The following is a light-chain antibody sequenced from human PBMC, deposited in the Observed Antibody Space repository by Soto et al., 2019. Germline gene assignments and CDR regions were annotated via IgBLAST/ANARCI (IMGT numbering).Light chain of an antibody. Sequence: QSALTQPASVSGSPRQSITISCTGTSSDVGGYNYVSWYQQHPGKAPKLMIYDISNRPSGVSNRFSGSKSGNTASLTISGLQTDDEADYYCSSYTSSSTRVFGTGTKVTVL. CDR3: SSYTSSSTRV. CDR2: DIS. CDR1: SSDVGGYNY. J-gene: IGLJ1*01. V-gene: IGLV2-14*01.